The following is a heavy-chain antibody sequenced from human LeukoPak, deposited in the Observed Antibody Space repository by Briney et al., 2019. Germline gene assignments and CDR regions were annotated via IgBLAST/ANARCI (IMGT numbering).Heavy chain of an antibody. CDR3: ARGPLLTYYYGSGSYQGVYYFDY. CDR2: IYYSGST. D-gene: IGHD3-10*01. J-gene: IGHJ4*02. Sequence: PSETLSLTCTVSGGSISSSSYYWGWIRQPPGKGLEWVGSIYYSGSTYYNPSLKSRVTISVDTSKNQFSLKLSSVTAADTAVYYCARGPLLTYYYGSGSYQGVYYFDYWGQGTLVTVSS. CDR1: GGSISSSSYY. V-gene: IGHV4-39*07.